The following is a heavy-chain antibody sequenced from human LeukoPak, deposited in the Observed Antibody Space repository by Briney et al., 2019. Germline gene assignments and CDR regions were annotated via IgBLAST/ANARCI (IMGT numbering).Heavy chain of an antibody. CDR1: GDSVSGISFY. V-gene: IGHV4-61*01. D-gene: IGHD3-22*01. CDR3: ARYYDSSGYWSTPHFDY. J-gene: IGHJ4*01. Sequence: PSETLPLTCTVSGDSVSGISFYWSWIRQPPGKGLQYIGYIQYSGSTNYNPSLKSRVTISVDTSKNQFSLKLSSVTAADTAVYYCARYYDSSGYWSTPHFDYWGPGSLVTVPS. CDR2: IQYSGST.